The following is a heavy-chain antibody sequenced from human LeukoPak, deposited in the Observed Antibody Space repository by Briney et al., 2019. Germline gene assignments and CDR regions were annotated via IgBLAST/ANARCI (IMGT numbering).Heavy chain of an antibody. CDR3: AKANYDSSGYTIGY. CDR1: GFTFSSYG. J-gene: IGHJ4*02. CDR2: ISYDGSNK. Sequence: GGSLRLSCAASGFTFSSYGMHWVRQAPGKGLEWVAVISYDGSNKYYADSVKGRFTISRDNSKNTLYLQMNSLRAEDTAVYYCAKANYDSSGYTIGYWGQGTLVTVSS. V-gene: IGHV3-30*18. D-gene: IGHD3-22*01.